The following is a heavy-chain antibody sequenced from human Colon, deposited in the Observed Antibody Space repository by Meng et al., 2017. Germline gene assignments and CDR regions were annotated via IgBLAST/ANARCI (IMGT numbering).Heavy chain of an antibody. CDR3: ARDRKHYGERGWFDP. V-gene: IGHV4-30-4*01. Sequence: QVKLPESGQGLVQPSQTRSLIWTVSGGSISSGDYYWSWISQPPGKGLEWIGYIYYSGSTYSNASLKSRVTISIDRSKNQFSLKLSSVTAADTAVYYCARDRKHYGERGWFDPWGQGTLVTVSS. J-gene: IGHJ5*02. CDR1: GGSISSGDYY. D-gene: IGHD4-17*01. CDR2: IYYSGST.